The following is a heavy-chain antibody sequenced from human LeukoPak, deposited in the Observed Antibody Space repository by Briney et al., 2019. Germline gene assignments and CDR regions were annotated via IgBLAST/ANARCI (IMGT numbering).Heavy chain of an antibody. D-gene: IGHD3-22*01. J-gene: IGHJ6*03. CDR1: GFSFSNAR. CDR2: IKRQSDGATT. CDR3: TTAYYDSGSDIDV. V-gene: IGHV3-15*01. Sequence: PGGSLRLSCAASGFSFSNARMIWVRQVPGTGLEWVGRIKRQSDGATTQYAAPVKDRFTISGDNSKKTLYLQMNNLKTEDTAVYYCTTAYYDSGSDIDVWGKGTTVTVSS.